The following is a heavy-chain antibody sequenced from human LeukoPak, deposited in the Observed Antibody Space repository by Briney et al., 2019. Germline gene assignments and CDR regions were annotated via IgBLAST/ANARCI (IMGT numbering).Heavy chain of an antibody. V-gene: IGHV1-18*01. Sequence: ASVKVSCKASGYTFTSYGISWVRQAPGQGLEWMGWISAYNGNTNYAQKFQGRVSMTTDTSTSTAYMDLRSLRSDDTAVYYCARAYCDILTGPPDLYYYMDVWGKGTTVTVSS. CDR1: GYTFTSYG. CDR3: ARAYCDILTGPPDLYYYMDV. CDR2: ISAYNGNT. J-gene: IGHJ6*03. D-gene: IGHD3-9*01.